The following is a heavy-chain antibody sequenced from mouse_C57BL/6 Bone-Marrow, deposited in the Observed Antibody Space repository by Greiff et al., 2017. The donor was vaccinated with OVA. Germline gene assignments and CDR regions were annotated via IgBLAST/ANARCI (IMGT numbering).Heavy chain of an antibody. J-gene: IGHJ2*01. CDR3: ARLGGVTHFDD. V-gene: IGHV1-81*01. Sequence: VQVVESGAELARPGASVKLSCKASGYTFTSYGISWVKQRTGQGLEWIGEIYPRSGNTYYNEKFKGKATLTADKSSSTAYMELRSLTSEDSAVYFCARLGGVTHFDDWGQGTTLTVSS. CDR1: GYTFTSYG. CDR2: IYPRSGNT. D-gene: IGHD2-2*01.